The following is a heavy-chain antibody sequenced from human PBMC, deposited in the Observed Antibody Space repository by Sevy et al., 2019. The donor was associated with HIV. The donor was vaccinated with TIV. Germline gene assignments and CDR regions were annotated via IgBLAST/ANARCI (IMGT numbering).Heavy chain of an antibody. D-gene: IGHD6-13*01. CDR1: GFTFSSYV. V-gene: IGHV3-30-3*01. J-gene: IGHJ4*02. CDR3: ARGRDGSNRAEFDY. CDR2: ISYDGSNK. Sequence: GGSLRLSCAASGFTFSSYVMHWVRQAPGKGLEWVAVISYDGSNKYYADSVKGRFTISRDNSKNTLYLQMNSLRAEDTAVYYCARGRDGSNRAEFDYWGQGTLVTVSS.